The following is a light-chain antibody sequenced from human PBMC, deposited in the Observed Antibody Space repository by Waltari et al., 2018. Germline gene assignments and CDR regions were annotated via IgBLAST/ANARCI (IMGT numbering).Light chain of an antibody. V-gene: IGKV3-15*01. J-gene: IGKJ1*01. CDR3: QQYNKWPPWA. CDR1: QSVSSN. CDR2: GAA. Sequence: EIVMTQSPATLSVSPGERATLSCRASQSVSSNLAWYQQKPGQAPRLLIYGAATRATGIPASFSCSGSGTDFTLTISSLQSEDFALYYCQQYNKWPPWAFGQVTKVEIK.